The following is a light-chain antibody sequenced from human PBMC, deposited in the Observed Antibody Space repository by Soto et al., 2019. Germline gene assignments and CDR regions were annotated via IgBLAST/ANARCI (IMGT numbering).Light chain of an antibody. V-gene: IGLV1-47*01. J-gene: IGLJ2*01. CDR3: AAWDDSLSGRNVV. Sequence: HSVLTQPPSASGTPGQRVTISCSGSSSNIGSNYVYWYKQLPGTAPKLLIYRNNQRPSGVPDRFSGSKSGTSASLAISGLRSEDEADYYCAAWDDSLSGRNVVFGGGTKVTVL. CDR2: RNN. CDR1: SSNIGSNY.